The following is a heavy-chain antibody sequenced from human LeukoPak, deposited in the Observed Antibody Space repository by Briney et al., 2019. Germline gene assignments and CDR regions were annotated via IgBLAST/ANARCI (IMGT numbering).Heavy chain of an antibody. J-gene: IGHJ3*02. V-gene: IGHV4-59*01. Sequence: SETLSLTCTVSGGSISSYYWSWIRQPPGKGLEWIGYIYYSGSTNYNPSLKSRVTISVDTSKNQFSLKLSSVTAADTAVYYCARTLTYYYDSSGYSPIVAFDIWGQGTMDTVSS. D-gene: IGHD3-22*01. CDR3: ARTLTYYYDSSGYSPIVAFDI. CDR1: GGSISSYY. CDR2: IYYSGST.